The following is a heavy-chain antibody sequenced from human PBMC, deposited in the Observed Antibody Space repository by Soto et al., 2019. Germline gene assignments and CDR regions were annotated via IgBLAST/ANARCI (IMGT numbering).Heavy chain of an antibody. CDR1: GFTFSNYS. CDR2: ISTSSGYR. Sequence: SLRLSCAASGFTFSNYSMNWVRQAPGKGLEWVSSISTSSGYRYYADSVKGRFTISRDNAKKSLYLQMNSLRAEDTAVYYCARDLHDYVSFRFDPRGQGTLVTVSS. D-gene: IGHD3-16*01. J-gene: IGHJ5*02. CDR3: ARDLHDYVSFRFDP. V-gene: IGHV3-21*01.